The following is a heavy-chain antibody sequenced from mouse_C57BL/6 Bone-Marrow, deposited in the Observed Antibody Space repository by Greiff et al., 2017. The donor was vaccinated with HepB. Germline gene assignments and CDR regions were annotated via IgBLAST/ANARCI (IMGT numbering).Heavy chain of an antibody. Sequence: QVQLQQSGAELAKPGASVKLSCKASGYTFTSYWMHWVKQRPGQGLEWIGYINPSSGYTKYNQKFKDKATLTADKSSSTAYMQLSSLTYEDSAVYYCARWLITTVVAPGYCCQGTTLSVSS. CDR1: GYTFTSYW. J-gene: IGHJ2*01. D-gene: IGHD1-1*01. CDR3: ARWLITTVVAPGY. CDR2: INPSSGYT. V-gene: IGHV1-7*01.